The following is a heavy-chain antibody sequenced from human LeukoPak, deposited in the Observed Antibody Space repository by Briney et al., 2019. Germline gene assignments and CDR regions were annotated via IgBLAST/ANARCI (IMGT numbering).Heavy chain of an antibody. D-gene: IGHD3-16*01. V-gene: IGHV3-53*01. CDR1: GFTGSSNS. CDR3: ARDYDGFDY. CDR2: IYSGGDT. Sequence: GGSLRLXCAASGFTGSSNSMSWVRQAPAQGLEWVSVIYSGGDTYYADSVKGRFTISRDISKNTVSLQMNSLRAEDTAVYYCARDYDGFDYWGQGTLVTVSS. J-gene: IGHJ4*02.